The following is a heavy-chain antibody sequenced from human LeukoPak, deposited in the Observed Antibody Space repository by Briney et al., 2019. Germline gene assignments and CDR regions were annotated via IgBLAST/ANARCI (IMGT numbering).Heavy chain of an antibody. J-gene: IGHJ4*02. Sequence: SETLSLTCDVYGGSFSGYYWSWIRQPPGKGLEWIGEINHSGSTNYNPSLKSRVTISVDTSKNQFSLKLSSVTAADTAVYYCARAGVTIFGVVISGLDYWGQGTLVTVSS. CDR1: GGSFSGYY. CDR3: ARAGVTIFGVVISGLDY. D-gene: IGHD3-3*01. V-gene: IGHV4-34*01. CDR2: INHSGST.